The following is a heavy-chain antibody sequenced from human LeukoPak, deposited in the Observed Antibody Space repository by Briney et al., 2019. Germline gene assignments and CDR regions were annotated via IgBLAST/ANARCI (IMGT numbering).Heavy chain of an antibody. V-gene: IGHV1-2*02. CDR3: ARENDSSSWFDY. D-gene: IGHD6-13*01. CDR2: INPNSGGT. Sequence: ASVKVSCKASGYTFTGYYMHWVRQAPGQGLEWMGWINPNSGGTNYAQKFQGRVTMTRDTSTSTVYMELSSLRSEDTAVYYCARENDSSSWFDYWGQGTLVTVSS. J-gene: IGHJ4*02. CDR1: GYTFTGYY.